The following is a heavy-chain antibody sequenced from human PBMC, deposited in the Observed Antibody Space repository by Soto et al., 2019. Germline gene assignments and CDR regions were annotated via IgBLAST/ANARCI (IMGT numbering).Heavy chain of an antibody. CDR2: IYYSGST. CDR3: ETLVGSYGEIDY. D-gene: IGHD1-26*01. CDR1: GGSISSSSYY. Sequence: SETLSLTCTVSGGSISSSSYYWGWIRQPPGKGLEWIGSIYYSGSTYYNPSLKSRVTISVDTSKNQFSLKLSSVTAAETAVYYCETLVGSYGEIDYWGQGTLVTVSS. V-gene: IGHV4-39*01. J-gene: IGHJ4*02.